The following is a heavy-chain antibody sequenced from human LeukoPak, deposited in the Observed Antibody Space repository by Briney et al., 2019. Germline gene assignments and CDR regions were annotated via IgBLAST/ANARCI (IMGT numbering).Heavy chain of an antibody. D-gene: IGHD5-24*01. V-gene: IGHV3-11*01. Sequence: PGGSLRLSCAASGFTFSDYYMSWIRQAPGKGLEWISYISTSGSTIFYADSVKSRFTISRDNAKNSLYLQMNSLRAEDTAVYYCARDGDGYNYKLDYWGQGTLVTVSS. J-gene: IGHJ4*02. CDR3: ARDGDGYNYKLDY. CDR1: GFTFSDYY. CDR2: ISTSGSTI.